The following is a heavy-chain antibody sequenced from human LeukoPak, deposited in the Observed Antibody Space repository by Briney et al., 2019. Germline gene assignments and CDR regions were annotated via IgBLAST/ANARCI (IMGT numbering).Heavy chain of an antibody. J-gene: IGHJ5*02. CDR2: IMPLFGTA. V-gene: IGHV1-69*05. CDR1: GGTFNNSA. CDR3: ARDVHGDYGSGWFDP. Sequence: SVKVSCKTSGGTFNNSAISWVRQAPGQGLEWLGSIMPLFGTAGYAQKFQGRVTITKDESTTTLYLELTSLTSDDRAVYYCARDVHGDYGSGWFDPWGQGTLVSVSS. D-gene: IGHD4-17*01.